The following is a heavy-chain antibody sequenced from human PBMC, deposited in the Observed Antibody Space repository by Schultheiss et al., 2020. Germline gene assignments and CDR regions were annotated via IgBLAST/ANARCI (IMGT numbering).Heavy chain of an antibody. V-gene: IGHV4-31*03. CDR3: ARGRVDYES. J-gene: IGHJ4*02. CDR2: IYYSGST. D-gene: IGHD4-17*01. Sequence: SETLSLTCSVSGGSISSGGYYWSWIRQHPGKGLEWIGYIYYSGSTYYNPSLKSRVTISVDTSKNQFSLKLSSVAAADTAVYYCARGRVDYESWGQGTLVTVSS. CDR1: GGSISSGGYY.